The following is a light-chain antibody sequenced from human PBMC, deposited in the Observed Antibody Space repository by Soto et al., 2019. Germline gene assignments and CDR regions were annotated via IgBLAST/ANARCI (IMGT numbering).Light chain of an antibody. Sequence: DIQMTQSPSSLSASVGDGVTLTCQASQDISNYLNWYQKQPGKAPKLLIYDASKLKIGVPSRFRGSGSGTDFSLTITSLQPEDIGTYYCQQYDNLPSFGGGTKVDIK. CDR1: QDISNY. V-gene: IGKV1-33*01. J-gene: IGKJ4*01. CDR3: QQYDNLPS. CDR2: DAS.